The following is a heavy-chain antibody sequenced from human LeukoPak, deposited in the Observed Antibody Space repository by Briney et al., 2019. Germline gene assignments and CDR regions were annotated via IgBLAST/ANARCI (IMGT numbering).Heavy chain of an antibody. CDR3: ARDLRSYYYDSSGYYLLY. V-gene: IGHV1-18*01. Sequence: GASVKVSCKASVYTFTSYGISWVRQAPGQGLEWMGWISAYNGNTNYAQKLQGRVTMTTDTSTSTAYMELRSLGSDDTAVYYCARDLRSYYYDSSGYYLLYWGQGTLVTVSS. CDR1: VYTFTSYG. D-gene: IGHD3-22*01. J-gene: IGHJ4*02. CDR2: ISAYNGNT.